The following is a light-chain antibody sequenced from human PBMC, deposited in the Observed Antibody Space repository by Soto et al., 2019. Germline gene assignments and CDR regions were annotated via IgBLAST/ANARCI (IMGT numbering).Light chain of an antibody. J-gene: IGKJ1*01. CDR1: QDISNH. CDR2: DAS. Sequence: DIQMTQSPSSLSASVGDRATLTCQASQDISNHLNWYQHKPGHAPKLLIYDASTMATGVPARFSGSGSGTEFTLPISSLQSEDFAVYYCQHYNNWPPWTFGQGTKVDIK. CDR3: QHYNNWPPWT. V-gene: IGKV1-33*01.